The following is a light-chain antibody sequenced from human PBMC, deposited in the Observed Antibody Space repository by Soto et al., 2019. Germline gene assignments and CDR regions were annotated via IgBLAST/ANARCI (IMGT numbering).Light chain of an antibody. CDR3: CSHSTSIAWV. Sequence: QSVLTQGASVSGSPGQSITISCTGTDNDVGGYDFVSWYQQHPGRAPKLLIHQVTIRLSGISSRFSGSKSGNTASLTITGLQPEDEAMYFCCSHSTSIAWVFGGGTQLTVL. CDR1: DNDVGGYDF. CDR2: QVT. J-gene: IGLJ3*02. V-gene: IGLV2-14*01.